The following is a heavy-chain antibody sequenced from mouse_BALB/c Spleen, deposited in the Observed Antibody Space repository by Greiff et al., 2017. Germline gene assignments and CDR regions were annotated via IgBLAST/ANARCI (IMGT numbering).Heavy chain of an antibody. CDR3: AAYYGNYDYAMDY. CDR1: GYAFSSYW. CDR2: IYPGDGDT. J-gene: IGHJ4*01. Sequence: QVHVKQSGAELVRPGSSVKISCKASGYAFSSYWMNWVKQRPGQGLEWIGQIYPGDGDTNYNGKFKGKATLTADKSSSTAYMQLSSLTSEDSAVYFCAAYYGNYDYAMDYWGQGTSVTVSS. V-gene: IGHV1-80*01. D-gene: IGHD2-10*01.